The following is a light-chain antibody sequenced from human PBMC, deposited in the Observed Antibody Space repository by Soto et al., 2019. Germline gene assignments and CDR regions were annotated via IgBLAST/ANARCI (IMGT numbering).Light chain of an antibody. V-gene: IGKV3-20*01. Sequence: EIVMTQSPGALSLSPGEGATLSCRDSQDVISGCLAWYQQKPGQAPRLLMYGVSSRPIGISDRFSGSGSGTEFTLTITRLEPEDFALYYCQQYGDPPFNFGQGTKLQIK. CDR3: QQYGDPPFN. J-gene: IGKJ2*01. CDR2: GVS. CDR1: QDVISGC.